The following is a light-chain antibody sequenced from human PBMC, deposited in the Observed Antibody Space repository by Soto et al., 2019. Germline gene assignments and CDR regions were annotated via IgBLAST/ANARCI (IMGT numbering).Light chain of an antibody. Sequence: NFMLTQPHSVSESPGKTVTISCTRSSGSIASNYVQWYQQRPGSAPTTVMYEDNPRPSGVPDRFSGSIDSSSNSASLTISGLKTEDEAVYYCQSYDSNNQVFGGGTKLTVL. V-gene: IGLV6-57*04. CDR2: EDN. CDR1: SGSIASNY. J-gene: IGLJ3*02. CDR3: QSYDSNNQV.